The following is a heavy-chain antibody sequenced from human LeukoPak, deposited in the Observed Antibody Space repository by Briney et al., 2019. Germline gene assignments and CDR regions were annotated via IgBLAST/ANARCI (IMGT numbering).Heavy chain of an antibody. CDR1: GGSISSYY. D-gene: IGHD3-22*01. V-gene: IGHV4-59*01. CDR2: IYYSGST. Sequence: SETLSLTCTVSGGSISSYYWSWIRQPPGKGLEWIGYIYYSGSTNYNPSLKNRVTISVDTSKNQFSLKLSSVTAADTAVYYCARGVQFGGYYSWGQGTLVTVSS. J-gene: IGHJ4*02. CDR3: ARGVQFGGYYS.